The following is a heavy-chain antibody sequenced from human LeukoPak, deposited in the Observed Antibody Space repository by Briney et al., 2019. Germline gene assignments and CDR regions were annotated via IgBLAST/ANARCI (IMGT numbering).Heavy chain of an antibody. J-gene: IGHJ4*02. CDR2: ISGSGGST. Sequence: GGSLRLSCAASGFTFSSYAMSWVRQAPGKGLEWVSAISGSGGSTYYADSVKGRFTISRDNSKNTLYLQMNSLRAEDTAVYYCAKDPAPAYYDILTGYYWGQGTPVTVSS. V-gene: IGHV3-23*01. D-gene: IGHD3-9*01. CDR1: GFTFSSYA. CDR3: AKDPAPAYYDILTGYY.